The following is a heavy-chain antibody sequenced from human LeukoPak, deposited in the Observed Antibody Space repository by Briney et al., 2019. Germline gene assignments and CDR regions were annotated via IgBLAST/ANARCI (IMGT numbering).Heavy chain of an antibody. V-gene: IGHV4-59*01. CDR1: GGSISSYY. Sequence: SETLSLTCTVSGGSISSYYWSWIRQPPGKGLEWIGYIYYSGSTNYNSSLKSRVTISVDTSKNQFSLKLSSVTAADTAVYYCARSSARELLGTDYWGQGTLVTVSS. J-gene: IGHJ4*02. CDR2: IYYSGST. D-gene: IGHD1-26*01. CDR3: ARSSARELLGTDY.